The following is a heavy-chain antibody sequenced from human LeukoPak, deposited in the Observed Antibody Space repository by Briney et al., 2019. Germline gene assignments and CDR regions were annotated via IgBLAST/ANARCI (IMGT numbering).Heavy chain of an antibody. V-gene: IGHV4-4*09. Sequence: SETLSLTCTVSSGSISSYYWSWIRQPPGKGLEWIGYICTSGTTNYNPSLKSRVTISVDTSKNQFSLKLSSVTAADTAVYYCARLSGASPNWLDPWGQGTLVTVSS. D-gene: IGHD1-26*01. CDR3: ARLSGASPNWLDP. CDR2: ICTSGTT. CDR1: SGSISSYY. J-gene: IGHJ5*02.